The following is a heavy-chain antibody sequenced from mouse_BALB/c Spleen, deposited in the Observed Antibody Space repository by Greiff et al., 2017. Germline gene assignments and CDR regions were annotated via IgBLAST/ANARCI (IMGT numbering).Heavy chain of an antibody. Sequence: AAELARPGASVKMSCKASGYTFTSYTMHWVKQRPGQGLEWIGYINPSSGYTEYNQKFKDKTTLTADKSSSTAYMQLSSLTSEDSAVYYCAREGRRGDYYAMDYWGQGTSVTVSS. J-gene: IGHJ4*01. CDR1: GYTFTSYT. CDR2: INPSSGYT. V-gene: IGHV1-4*02. CDR3: AREGRRGDYYAMDY.